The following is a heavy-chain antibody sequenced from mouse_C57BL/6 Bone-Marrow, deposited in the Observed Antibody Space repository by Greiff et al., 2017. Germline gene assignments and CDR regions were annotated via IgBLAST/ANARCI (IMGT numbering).Heavy chain of an antibody. CDR2: IDPSDSYT. CDR1: GYTFTSYW. J-gene: IGHJ4*01. CDR3: ARRGYYGSSPHAMDY. D-gene: IGHD1-1*01. Sequence: QVQLQQPGAELVMPGASVKLSCKASGYTFTSYWMHWVKQRPGQGLEWIGEIDPSDSYTNYNQKLKGKSTLTVDKSSSTAYMQLSSLTSEDSAVYYCARRGYYGSSPHAMDYWGQGTSVTVSS. V-gene: IGHV1-69*01.